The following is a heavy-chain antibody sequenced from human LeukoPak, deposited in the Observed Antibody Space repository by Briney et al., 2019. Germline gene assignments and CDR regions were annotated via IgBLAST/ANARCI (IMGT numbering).Heavy chain of an antibody. CDR1: GYTFTIYG. J-gene: IGHJ2*01. CDR3: ARDIRGYYYGSGSQAWYFDL. V-gene: IGHV1-18*01. Sequence: GASVKVSCKASGYTFTIYGISWVRQAPGQGLVWMGWISAYNGNTNYAQKLQGRVTMTTDTSTSTAYMELRSLRSDDTAVYYCARDIRGYYYGSGSQAWYFDLWGRGTLVTVSS. CDR2: ISAYNGNT. D-gene: IGHD3-10*01.